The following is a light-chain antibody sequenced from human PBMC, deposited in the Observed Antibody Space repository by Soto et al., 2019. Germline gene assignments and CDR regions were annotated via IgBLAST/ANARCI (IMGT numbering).Light chain of an antibody. CDR2: DVS. Sequence: QSALTQPASVSGSPGQSITISCTGTSSDVGGYNYVSWYQQHPGKAPKLMIYDVSNRPSGVSNRFSGSKSGNTASLTISGLQAEDEADYYCSSSTSSSPRVFGTGTKLPVL. CDR1: SSDVGGYNY. CDR3: SSSTSSSPRV. J-gene: IGLJ1*01. V-gene: IGLV2-14*01.